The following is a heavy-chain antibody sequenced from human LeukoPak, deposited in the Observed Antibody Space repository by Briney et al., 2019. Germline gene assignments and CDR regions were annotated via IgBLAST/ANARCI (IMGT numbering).Heavy chain of an antibody. V-gene: IGHV3-30*04. CDR2: ISYDGSNK. J-gene: IGHJ4*02. CDR1: GFTFSSYA. D-gene: IGHD3-10*01. Sequence: GGSLRLSCAASGFTFSSYAMHWVRQAPGKGLEWVAVISYDGSNKYYADSVKGRFTISRDNSKNTLYLQMNSLRAEDMAVYYCASPMVRGVTNFDYWGQGTLVTVSS. CDR3: ASPMVRGVTNFDY.